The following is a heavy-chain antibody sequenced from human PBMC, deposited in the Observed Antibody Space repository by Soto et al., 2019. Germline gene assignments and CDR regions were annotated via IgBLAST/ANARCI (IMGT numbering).Heavy chain of an antibody. Sequence: ASVKVSCKVSGYTLTELSMHWVRQAPGKGLEWMGGFDPEDGETIYAQKFQGRVTMTEDTSTDTAYMELSSLRSEDTAVYYCATVEYNWNAHYYYYMDVWGKGTTVTVSS. J-gene: IGHJ6*03. CDR2: FDPEDGET. D-gene: IGHD1-1*01. CDR3: ATVEYNWNAHYYYYMDV. CDR1: GYTLTELS. V-gene: IGHV1-24*01.